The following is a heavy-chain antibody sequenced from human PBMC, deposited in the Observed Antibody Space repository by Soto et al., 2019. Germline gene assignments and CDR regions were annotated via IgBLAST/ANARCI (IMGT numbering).Heavy chain of an antibody. J-gene: IGHJ3*02. CDR3: AKGYCSGGSCLHYDAFDI. Sequence: PGGSLRLSCAASGFTFDDYAMHWVRQAPGKGLEWVSGISWNSGSIGYADSVKGRFTISRDNAKNSLYLQMNSLRAEDTALYYYAKGYCSGGSCLHYDAFDIWGQGTMVTVSS. CDR2: ISWNSGSI. D-gene: IGHD2-15*01. V-gene: IGHV3-9*01. CDR1: GFTFDDYA.